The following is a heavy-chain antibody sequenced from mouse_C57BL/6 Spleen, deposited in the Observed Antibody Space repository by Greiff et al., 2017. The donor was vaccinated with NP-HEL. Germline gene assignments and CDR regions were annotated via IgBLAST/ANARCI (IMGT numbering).Heavy chain of an antibody. V-gene: IGHV5-17*01. CDR3: ARAYYDYDGHYFDY. CDR1: GFTFSDYG. Sequence: VHLVESGGGLVKPGGSLKLSCAASGFTFSDYGMHWVRQAPEKGLEWVAYISRGSSTIYSADTVKGRFTISRDNAKNTLCLQMTSLRSEDTAMYYCARAYYDYDGHYFDYWGQGTTLTVSS. D-gene: IGHD2-4*01. J-gene: IGHJ2*01. CDR2: ISRGSSTI.